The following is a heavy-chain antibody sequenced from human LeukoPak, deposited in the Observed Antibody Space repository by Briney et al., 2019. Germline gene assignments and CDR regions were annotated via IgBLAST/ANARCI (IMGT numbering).Heavy chain of an antibody. CDR2: ISSSSSTI. CDR1: GFTFSSYS. V-gene: IGHV3-48*01. CDR3: ARHVGIVAPQPFDY. D-gene: IGHD3-22*01. J-gene: IGHJ4*02. Sequence: GGSLRLSCAASGFTFSSYSMNWVRQAPGKGLEWVSYISSSSSTIYYADSVKGRFTISRDNAKNSLYLQMNSLRAEDTAVYYCARHVGIVAPQPFDYWGQGTLVTVSS.